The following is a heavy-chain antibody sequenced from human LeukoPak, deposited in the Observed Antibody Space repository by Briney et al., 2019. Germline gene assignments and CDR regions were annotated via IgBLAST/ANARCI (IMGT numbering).Heavy chain of an antibody. J-gene: IGHJ4*02. V-gene: IGHV3-20*04. CDR2: INWNGGSI. D-gene: IGHD1-26*01. CDR1: GFTFDDYA. CDR3: ARGPGWNSGSPRYSDY. Sequence: PGGSLRLSCAASGFTFDDYAMSWVRQAPGKGLAWVSGINWNGGSIGYGDSVKGRITISRDNAKNSLYLQMDSLRAEDTALYYCARGPGWNSGSPRYSDYWGQGTLVTVSS.